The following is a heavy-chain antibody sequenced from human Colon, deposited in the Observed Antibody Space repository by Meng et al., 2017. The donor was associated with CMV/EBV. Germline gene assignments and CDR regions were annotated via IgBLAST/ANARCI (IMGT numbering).Heavy chain of an antibody. Sequence: ASVKVSCKASGYTFTNYYMHWVRQAPGQGLEWMGIINFNGGSTSYAQKFQGRVAMTRDTSTSIVYMELSSLRSEDTAVYYCAGGASYSSGWYCFDYWGQGTLVTVSS. D-gene: IGHD6-19*01. J-gene: IGHJ4*02. CDR3: AGGASYSSGWYCFDY. CDR2: INFNGGST. CDR1: GYTFTNYY. V-gene: IGHV1-46*01.